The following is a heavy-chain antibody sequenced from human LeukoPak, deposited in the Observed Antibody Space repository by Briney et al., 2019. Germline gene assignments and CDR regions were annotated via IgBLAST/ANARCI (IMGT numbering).Heavy chain of an antibody. CDR3: ARNRGDPSYFDY. D-gene: IGHD4-17*01. CDR2: ISTSSSYI. V-gene: IGHV3-21*01. Sequence: KPGGSLRLSCTASGFTFNGYSMNWVRQAPGKGLEWVSSISTSSSYIYYADSVKGRFTISRNNPKNSLYLQMNGLRAEDTAVYYCARNRGDPSYFDYWGQGTLVTVSS. CDR1: GFTFNGYS. J-gene: IGHJ4*02.